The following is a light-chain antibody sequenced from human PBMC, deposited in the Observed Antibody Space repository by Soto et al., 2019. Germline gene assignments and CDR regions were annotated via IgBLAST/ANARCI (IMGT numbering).Light chain of an antibody. CDR2: EVS. V-gene: IGLV2-8*01. Sequence: QSVLTQPLSASGSPGQSVTISCTGTSSDVGGYNYVSWYQQHPGKAPKLMIYEVSKRPSGVPDRFSGSRSGNTASLTVSGLQAEDEADYYCSSYAGYNNYVFGAGTKV. CDR1: SSDVGGYNY. CDR3: SSYAGYNNYV. J-gene: IGLJ1*01.